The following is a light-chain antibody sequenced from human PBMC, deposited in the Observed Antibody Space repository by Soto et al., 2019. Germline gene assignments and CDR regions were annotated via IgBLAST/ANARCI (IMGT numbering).Light chain of an antibody. J-gene: IGKJ4*01. CDR2: DAS. Sequence: EIVLTQSPATLSLSPGERATLSCRASQSVSIYLAWYQQKPGQAPRLLIYDASNTATGIPARFSGSGSGTDFTLTISSLEPEDFEVYYCQQRSNWTLTFGGGTKVDIK. V-gene: IGKV3-11*01. CDR1: QSVSIY. CDR3: QQRSNWTLT.